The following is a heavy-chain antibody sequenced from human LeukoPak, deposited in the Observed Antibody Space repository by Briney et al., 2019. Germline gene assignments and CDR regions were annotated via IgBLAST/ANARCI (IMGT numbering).Heavy chain of an antibody. J-gene: IGHJ6*02. CDR2: ISSSSTI. Sequence: GGSLRLSCAASGFIFNNHGMNWVRQAPGKGLEWVSYISSSSTIYYADSVKGRFTIPRDNAKNSLYLQMNSLRDEDTAVYYCARDLVVPAAMRGYYYYYGMDVWGQGSTVTVSS. V-gene: IGHV3-48*02. CDR1: GFIFNNHG. CDR3: ARDLVVPAAMRGYYYYYGMDV. D-gene: IGHD2-2*01.